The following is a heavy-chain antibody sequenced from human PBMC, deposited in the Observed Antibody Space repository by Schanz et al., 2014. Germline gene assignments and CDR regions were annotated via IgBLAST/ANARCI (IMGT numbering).Heavy chain of an antibody. Sequence: QVQLVQSGAEVKKPGSSVKVSCKASGGTFRSYTVSWVRQAPGQGLEWMGRITPTLGKVDYAQKFQGRVTITADISPRTAYMGPISLTSEDTAVYYCAREPQYYYGSGRGYWGQGTLVTVST. V-gene: IGHV1-69*08. J-gene: IGHJ4*02. CDR1: GGTFRSYT. CDR2: ITPTLGKV. D-gene: IGHD3-10*01. CDR3: AREPQYYYGSGRGY.